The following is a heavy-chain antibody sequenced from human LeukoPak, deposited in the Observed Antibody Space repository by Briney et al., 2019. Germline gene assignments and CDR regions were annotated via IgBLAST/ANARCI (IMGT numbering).Heavy chain of an antibody. CDR2: IHHSGST. CDR3: ARTKGGIAAADAYFDY. D-gene: IGHD6-13*01. Sequence: SETLSLTCTVSGYSISSGYYWGWMRQPPGKGLEWIESIHHSGSTYYNPSLKSRVTMSIDTSKNQFSLKLSSVTAADTAVYYCARTKGGIAAADAYFDYWGQGTLVTVSS. J-gene: IGHJ4*02. V-gene: IGHV4-38-2*02. CDR1: GYSISSGYY.